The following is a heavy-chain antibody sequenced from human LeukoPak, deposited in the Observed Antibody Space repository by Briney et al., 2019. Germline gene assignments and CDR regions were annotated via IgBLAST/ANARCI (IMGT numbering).Heavy chain of an antibody. CDR2: INSDGSST. V-gene: IGHV3-74*01. J-gene: IGHJ4*02. CDR3: ARESAIVGATHFDY. D-gene: IGHD1-26*01. CDR1: GFTLSGYW. Sequence: PGGSLRLSCAASGFTLSGYWMHWVRQAPGKGLVWVSRINSDGSSTSYADSVKGRFTISRDNSKNTLYLQMNSLRAEDTAVYYCARESAIVGATHFDYWGQGTLVTVSS.